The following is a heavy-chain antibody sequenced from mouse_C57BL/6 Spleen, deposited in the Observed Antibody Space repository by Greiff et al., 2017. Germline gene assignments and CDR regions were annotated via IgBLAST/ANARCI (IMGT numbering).Heavy chain of an antibody. CDR2: INYDGSST. J-gene: IGHJ1*03. Sequence: EVQLVESEGGLVQPGSSMKLSCTASGFTFSDYYMAWVRQVPEKGLEWVANINYDGSSTYYLDSLKSRFIISRDNAKNILYLQMSSLKSEDTATYYCARDRRYYGSSLYWYFDVWGTGTTGTVSS. CDR1: GFTFSDYY. CDR3: ARDRRYYGSSLYWYFDV. V-gene: IGHV5-16*01. D-gene: IGHD1-1*01.